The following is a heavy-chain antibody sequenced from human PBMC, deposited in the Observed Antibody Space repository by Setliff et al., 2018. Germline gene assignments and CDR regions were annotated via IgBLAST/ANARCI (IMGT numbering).Heavy chain of an antibody. J-gene: IGHJ4*02. CDR2: SFDSGTT. CDR3: ASCRYQVPYDY. V-gene: IGHV4-39*01. CDR1: VGSISGISYY. D-gene: IGHD2-2*01. Sequence: SETLSLTCTVPVGSISGISYYWGRIPQPPGKGLEWIGTSFDSGTTYYNPSLKSRVTIFVDTSKNQFSLNLNSVTAADTGVYYCASCRYQVPYDYWGQGILVTVSS.